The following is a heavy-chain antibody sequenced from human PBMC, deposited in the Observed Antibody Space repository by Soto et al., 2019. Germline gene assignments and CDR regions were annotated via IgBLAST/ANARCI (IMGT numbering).Heavy chain of an antibody. J-gene: IGHJ4*02. D-gene: IGHD3-22*01. CDR3: ARGGYYYDSSAYYRPFDY. CDR2: MNPNSGNT. Sequence: GASVKVSCKASGYTFTSCDINWVRQATGQGLEWMGWMNPNSGNTGYAQKFQGRVTMTRSTSINTAYMELSSLRSEDTAVYYCARGGYYYDSSAYYRPFDYWGQGTLVTVSS. CDR1: GYTFTSCD. V-gene: IGHV1-8*01.